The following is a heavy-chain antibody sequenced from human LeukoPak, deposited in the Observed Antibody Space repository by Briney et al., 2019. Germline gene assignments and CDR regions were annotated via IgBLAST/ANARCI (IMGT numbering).Heavy chain of an antibody. D-gene: IGHD7-27*01. CDR2: IYYSGST. Sequence: SETLSLTCTVSGGSISSYYWSWIRQPPGKGLEWIGYIYYSGSTNYNPSLKSRVTISVDTSKNQFSLKLSSVTAADTAVYYCARRRLNWESPFDYWGQGTLVTVSS. CDR3: ARRRLNWESPFDY. J-gene: IGHJ4*02. V-gene: IGHV4-59*12. CDR1: GGSISSYY.